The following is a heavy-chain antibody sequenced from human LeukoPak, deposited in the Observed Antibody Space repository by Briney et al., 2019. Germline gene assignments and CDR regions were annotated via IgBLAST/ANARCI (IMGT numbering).Heavy chain of an antibody. CDR3: TSHGRTTGSFDY. CDR1: GFTFSGSA. Sequence: GGSLRVSRAASGFTFSGSAMHWVRQASGKGLEWVGRIRSKANSYATAYAASVKGRFTISRDDSKNTAYLQMNSMKTEGTAVYYCTSHGRTTGSFDYWGQGTLVTVSS. CDR2: IRSKANSYAT. J-gene: IGHJ4*02. V-gene: IGHV3-73*01. D-gene: IGHD4-11*01.